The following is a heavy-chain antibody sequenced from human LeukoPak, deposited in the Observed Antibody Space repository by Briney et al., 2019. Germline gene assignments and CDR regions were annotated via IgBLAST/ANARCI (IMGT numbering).Heavy chain of an antibody. CDR3: ARPSSSGWSWVYAN. Sequence: GGSLRLSCAASGFTFSDYYMSWIRQAPGKGVEWVSYISNTGNTIYDADSVKGRFTISRDNARNSLYLQMNSLRVEDTAVYYCARPSSSGWSWVYANWGQGTLVTVSS. CDR2: ISNTGNTI. J-gene: IGHJ4*02. D-gene: IGHD6-19*01. CDR1: GFTFSDYY. V-gene: IGHV3-11*04.